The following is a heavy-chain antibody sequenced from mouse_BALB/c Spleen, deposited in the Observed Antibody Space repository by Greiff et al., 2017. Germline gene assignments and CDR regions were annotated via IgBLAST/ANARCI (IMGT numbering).Heavy chain of an antibody. CDR2: INPSTGYT. D-gene: IGHD1-1*01. J-gene: IGHJ2*01. CDR1: GYTFTSYW. Sequence: VQLQQSGAELAKPGASVKMSCKASGYTFTSYWMHWVKQRPGQGLEWIGYINPSTGYTEYNQKFKDKATLTADKSSSTAYMQLSSLTSEDSAVYYCARENYYGSSLDYWGQGTTLTVSS. V-gene: IGHV1-7*01. CDR3: ARENYYGSSLDY.